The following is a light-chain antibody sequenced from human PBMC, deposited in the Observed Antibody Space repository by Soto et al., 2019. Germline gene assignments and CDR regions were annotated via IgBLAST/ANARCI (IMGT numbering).Light chain of an antibody. J-gene: IGLJ2*01. CDR2: SNN. CDR3: AAWDDSLNGVV. V-gene: IGLV1-44*01. Sequence: QSVLTQPPSASGTPGQRVTIFCSGSSSNIGSNTVNWYQQLPGTAPKLLIYSNNQRPSVVPDRFSGSKSGTSASLAISGLQSEDEADYYWAAWDDSLNGVVFGAGNQLTVL. CDR1: SSNIGSNT.